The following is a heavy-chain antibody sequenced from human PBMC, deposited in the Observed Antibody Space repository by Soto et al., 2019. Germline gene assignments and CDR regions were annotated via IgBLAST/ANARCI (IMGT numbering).Heavy chain of an antibody. CDR2: ISWNSGSI. Sequence: GGSLRLSCAASGFTFDDYAMHWVRQAPGKGLEWVSGISWNSGSIGYADSVKGRFTISRDNAKNSLYLQMNSLRAEDTALYYCAKELDYGSGRSPYYYSGMDVWGQGTTVTVSS. CDR3: AKELDYGSGRSPYYYSGMDV. J-gene: IGHJ6*02. CDR1: GFTFDDYA. V-gene: IGHV3-9*01. D-gene: IGHD3-10*01.